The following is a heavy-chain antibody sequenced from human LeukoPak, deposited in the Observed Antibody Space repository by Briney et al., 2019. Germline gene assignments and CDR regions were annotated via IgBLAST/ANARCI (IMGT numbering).Heavy chain of an antibody. J-gene: IGHJ4*02. V-gene: IGHV1-18*01. Sequence: ASVKVSCKASGYTFTSYGISLVRQAPGQGLEWMGWISAYNGNTNYAQKLQGRVTMTTDTSTSTAYMELRSLRSGDTAVYYCAREGASPYYDSSGYYHYFDYWGQGTLVTVSS. D-gene: IGHD3-22*01. CDR2: ISAYNGNT. CDR1: GYTFTSYG. CDR3: AREGASPYYDSSGYYHYFDY.